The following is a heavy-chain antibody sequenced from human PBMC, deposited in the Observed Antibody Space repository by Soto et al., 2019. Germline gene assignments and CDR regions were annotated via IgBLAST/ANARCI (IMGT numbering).Heavy chain of an antibody. D-gene: IGHD6-13*01. CDR1: GYSFTAYW. CDR3: VRFRAGGYRASWTIENWFDP. V-gene: IGHV5-51*01. J-gene: IGHJ5*02. Sequence: EVQLVQSGVEVKKPGESLKISCKASGYSFTAYWIGWVRQMPGRGPEWMGIIYPDDSDTRYSPSFQGQVTISADKSTSTAYLQWRSLKASDTAMYYCVRFRAGGYRASWTIENWFDPWGQGTLVTVSS. CDR2: IYPDDSDT.